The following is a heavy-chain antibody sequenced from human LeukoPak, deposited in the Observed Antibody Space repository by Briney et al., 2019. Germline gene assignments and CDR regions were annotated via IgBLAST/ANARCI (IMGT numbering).Heavy chain of an antibody. D-gene: IGHD3-10*01. V-gene: IGHV3-21*01. CDR3: ARDCWDYGSGSYCGIDY. CDR2: ISSSSSYI. CDR1: GFTFSSYS. Sequence: PGGSLRLSCAASGFTFSSYSMNWVRQAPGKGLEWVSSISSSSSYIYYADSVKGRFTISRENAKNSLYLQVNSLRAEDTAVYYCARDCWDYGSGSYCGIDYWGQGTLVTVSS. J-gene: IGHJ4*02.